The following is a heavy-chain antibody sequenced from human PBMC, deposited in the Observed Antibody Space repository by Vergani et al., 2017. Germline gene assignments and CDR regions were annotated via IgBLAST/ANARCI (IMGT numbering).Heavy chain of an antibody. J-gene: IGHJ5*02. CDR3: AREYSSSWYRVPGRWFDP. V-gene: IGHV4-39*07. Sequence: QLQLQESGPGLVKPSETLSLTCTVSGGSISSSSYYWGWIRQPPGKGLEWIGSIYYSGSTYYNPSLKSRVTISVDTSKNQFSLKLSSVTAADTAVYYCAREYSSSWYRVPGRWFDPWGQGTLVTVSS. CDR2: IYYSGST. D-gene: IGHD6-13*01. CDR1: GGSISSSSYY.